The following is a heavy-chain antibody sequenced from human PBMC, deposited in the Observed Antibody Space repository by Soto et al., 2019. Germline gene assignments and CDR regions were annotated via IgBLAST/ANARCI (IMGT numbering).Heavy chain of an antibody. J-gene: IGHJ4*02. V-gene: IGHV4-59*08. CDR1: GGSITRYY. CDR2: IYYSGST. CDR3: ARHRNPYDSSANFDY. D-gene: IGHD3-22*01. Sequence: SETLSLTCTVSGGSITRYYWSWIRQPPGKGLEWIGYIYYSGSTNYNPSLKSRVTISVDTPKNQFSLKLSSMTAADTAVYYCARHRNPYDSSANFDYWGQGSLVTVSS.